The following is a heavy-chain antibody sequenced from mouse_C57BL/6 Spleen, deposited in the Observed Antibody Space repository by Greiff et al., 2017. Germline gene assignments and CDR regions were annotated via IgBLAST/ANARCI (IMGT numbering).Heavy chain of an antibody. D-gene: IGHD1-1*01. V-gene: IGHV1-55*01. CDR1: GYTFTSYW. Sequence: QVQLKQPGAELVKPGASVKMSCKASGYTFTSYWITWVKQRPGQGLEWIGDIYPGSGSTNYNEKFKSKATLTVDTSSSTAYMQLSSLTSEDSAVYYCARKVITTVRYFDVWGTGTTVTVSS. J-gene: IGHJ1*03. CDR3: ARKVITTVRYFDV. CDR2: IYPGSGST.